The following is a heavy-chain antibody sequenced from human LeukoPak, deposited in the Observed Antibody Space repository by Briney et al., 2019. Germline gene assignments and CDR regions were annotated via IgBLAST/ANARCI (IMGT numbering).Heavy chain of an antibody. CDR3: AREETPDYVWGVPTS. V-gene: IGHV1-46*01. CDR2: INPSGGST. Sequence: ASVKVSCKASGYTFTSYYMHWVRQAPGQGLEWMGIINPSGGSTSYAQKFQGRVTMTRDTSTSTVYMELSSPRPEDTAVYYCAREETPDYVWGVPTSWGQGTLVTVSS. CDR1: GYTFTSYY. D-gene: IGHD3-16*01. J-gene: IGHJ4*02.